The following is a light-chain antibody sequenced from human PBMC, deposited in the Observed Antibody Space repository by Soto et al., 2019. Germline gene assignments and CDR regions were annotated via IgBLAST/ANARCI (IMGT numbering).Light chain of an antibody. V-gene: IGLV1-44*01. J-gene: IGLJ1*01. Sequence: QSVLTQPPSASGTPGQRVTISCSGSTSNIGSHSVNWFQHLPGTAPKLLIITNNQRPSGVPDRFSGYKSGTSASLVISGLQSEDEADYYCATWDDSLKGVFGTGTRSPS. CDR2: TNN. CDR3: ATWDDSLKGV. CDR1: TSNIGSHS.